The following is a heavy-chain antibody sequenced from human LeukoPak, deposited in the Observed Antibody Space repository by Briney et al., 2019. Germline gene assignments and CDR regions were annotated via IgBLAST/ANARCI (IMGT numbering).Heavy chain of an antibody. CDR2: IYYSGST. D-gene: IGHD3-16*02. CDR3: ARDSGPMITCEGVIVPSHFDY. V-gene: IGHV4-59*12. J-gene: IGHJ4*02. Sequence: SETLSLTCTVSGGSISNYYWSWIRQPPGKGLEWIGYIYYSGSTYYNPSLKSRVTISVDTSKNQFSLKLSSVTAADTAVYCCARDSGPMITCEGVIVPSHFDYWGKGTLVTVSS. CDR1: GGSISNYY.